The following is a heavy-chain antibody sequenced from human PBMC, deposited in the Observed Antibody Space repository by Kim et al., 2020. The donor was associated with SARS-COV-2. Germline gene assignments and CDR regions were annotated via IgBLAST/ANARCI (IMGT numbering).Heavy chain of an antibody. V-gene: IGHV4-30-4*01. CDR3: ARSIAYYGSGSPLDY. CDR2: IYHSGRT. D-gene: IGHD3-10*01. Sequence: SETLSLTCTVSGSSISSGDYYWSWIRQPPGKGLEWIGYIYHSGRTFYNPSLKSRVTISVDTSKNQFSLKLSSVTAADTAVYYCARSIAYYGSGSPLDYWGQGTLVTVSS. CDR1: GSSISSGDYY. J-gene: IGHJ4*02.